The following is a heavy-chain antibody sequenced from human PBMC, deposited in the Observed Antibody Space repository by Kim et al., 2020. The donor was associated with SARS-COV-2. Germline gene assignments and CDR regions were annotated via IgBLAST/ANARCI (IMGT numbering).Heavy chain of an antibody. CDR3: AREATVTCFDY. J-gene: IGHJ4*02. V-gene: IGHV4-59*01. CDR2: T. D-gene: IGHD4-17*01. Sequence: TNYNPSLKSRVTISVDTSKNQFSLKLSSVTAADTAVYYCAREATVTCFDYWGQGTLVTVSS.